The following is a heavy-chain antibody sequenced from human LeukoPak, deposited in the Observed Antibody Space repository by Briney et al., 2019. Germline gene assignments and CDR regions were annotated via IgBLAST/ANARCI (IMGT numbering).Heavy chain of an antibody. CDR2: ITSSGSGGNT. D-gene: IGHD3-10*01. J-gene: IGHJ4*02. V-gene: IGHV3-23*01. CDR3: ARAGSHWHYVY. Sequence: GGSLRLSCTASGVTLSSFAMSWARQAPGKGLEWVSGITSSGSGGNTYYADSVKGRFTISRDNAKNSLSLQMNNLRVEDTAVYYCARAGSHWHYVYWGQGTVVTVSS. CDR1: GVTLSSFA.